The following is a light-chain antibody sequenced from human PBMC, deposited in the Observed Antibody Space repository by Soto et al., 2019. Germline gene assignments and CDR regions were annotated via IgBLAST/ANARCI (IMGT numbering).Light chain of an antibody. Sequence: QSVLTQPPSASGTPGQRVTISCSGGSSNIGSNNVNWYQQLPGTAPKLLIYSNTQRPSGVPDRFSGSKSGTSASLAISGLQSEDEADYYCAAWDDRLNYVFGAGTKVTVL. J-gene: IGLJ1*01. V-gene: IGLV1-44*01. CDR2: SNT. CDR1: SSNIGSNN. CDR3: AAWDDRLNYV.